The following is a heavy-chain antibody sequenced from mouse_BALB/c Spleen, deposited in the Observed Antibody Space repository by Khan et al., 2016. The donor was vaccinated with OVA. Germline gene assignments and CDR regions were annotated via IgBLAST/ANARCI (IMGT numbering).Heavy chain of an antibody. D-gene: IGHD2-1*01. CDR3: TRGEGYYGNPYAVDF. CDR1: GFTFSSYT. J-gene: IGHJ4*01. Sequence: EVELVESGGGLVKPGGSLKLSCAASGFTFSSYTMSWVRQTPEKRLEWVATISSGGSYTYYPDSVKGRFTLSRDNAKNTLYLQMTSLKSEDTAIYYCTRGEGYYGNPYAVDFWGQGTPVTVSS. CDR2: ISSGGSYT. V-gene: IGHV5-6-4*01.